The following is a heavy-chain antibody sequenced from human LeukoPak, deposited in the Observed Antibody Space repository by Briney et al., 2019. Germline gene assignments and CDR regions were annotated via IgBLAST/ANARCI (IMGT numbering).Heavy chain of an antibody. J-gene: IGHJ4*02. V-gene: IGHV3-23*01. CDR2: ISGSGGST. CDR3: ARDLHCSGGSCYSGLHY. D-gene: IGHD2-15*01. Sequence: GGSLRLSCAASGFTFSSYAMSWVRQAPGKGLEWVSAISGSGGSTYYADSVKGRFTISRDNSKNTLYLQMNSLRPEDTAVYYCARDLHCSGGSCYSGLHYWGQGTLVTVSS. CDR1: GFTFSSYA.